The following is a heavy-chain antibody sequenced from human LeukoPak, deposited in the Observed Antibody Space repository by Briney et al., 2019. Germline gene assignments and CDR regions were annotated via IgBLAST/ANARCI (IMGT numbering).Heavy chain of an antibody. CDR3: ANQGDWTYGLFDY. D-gene: IGHD2-21*02. V-gene: IGHV3-53*01. Sequence: GGSLRPSCAASGFTVSSNYMSWVRQAPGKGLEWVSVIYSGGSTYYADSVKGRFTISRDNSKNTLYLQMNSLRAEDTAVYYCANQGDWTYGLFDYWGQGTLVTVSS. J-gene: IGHJ4*02. CDR1: GFTVSSNY. CDR2: IYSGGST.